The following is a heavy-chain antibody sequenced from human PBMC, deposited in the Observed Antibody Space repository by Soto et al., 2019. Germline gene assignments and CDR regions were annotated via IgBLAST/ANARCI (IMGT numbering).Heavy chain of an antibody. D-gene: IGHD2-2*01. CDR2: ISPSNTTN. CDR3: ARVGRGFCSSATCYPDGFDL. CDR1: GFTFSLYP. J-gene: IGHJ3*01. V-gene: IGHV3-48*02. Sequence: QLVESGGGLVQPGGSLRLSCAASGFTFSLYPMNWVRQAPGKGLEWLSYISPSNTTNYYAESVKGRFTISRDNAKYSLDLQMNGLIDDDTAVYSCARVGRGFCSSATCYPDGFDLWGQGTVVTVST.